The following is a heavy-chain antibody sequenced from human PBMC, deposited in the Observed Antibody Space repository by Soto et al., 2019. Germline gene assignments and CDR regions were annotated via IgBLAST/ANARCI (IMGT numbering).Heavy chain of an antibody. CDR1: GFTFTSSA. V-gene: IGHV1-58*01. D-gene: IGHD3-3*01. CDR2: IVVGNGNT. CDR3: AATTHYDFWSGYFTGVAFDI. Sequence: SVKVSCKASGFTFTSSAVQWVRQARGQPLEWIGYIVVGNGNTNFAQRFQERVTLTSDKSRGTAYMELRSLRSEDTAVYYCAATTHYDFWSGYFTGVAFDIWGQGTKVTVSS. J-gene: IGHJ3*02.